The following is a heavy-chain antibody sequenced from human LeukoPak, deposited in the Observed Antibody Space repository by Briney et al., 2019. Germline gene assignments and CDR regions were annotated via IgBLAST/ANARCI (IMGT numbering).Heavy chain of an antibody. Sequence: ASVKVSCTASGGTFSSYAISWVRQAPGQGLEWMGGIIPIFGTANYAQKFQGRVTITADESTSTAYMELSSLRSEDTAVYYCARGRPYAFDIWGQGTMVTVSS. CDR1: GGTFSSYA. CDR3: ARGRPYAFDI. J-gene: IGHJ3*02. CDR2: IIPIFGTA. V-gene: IGHV1-69*13.